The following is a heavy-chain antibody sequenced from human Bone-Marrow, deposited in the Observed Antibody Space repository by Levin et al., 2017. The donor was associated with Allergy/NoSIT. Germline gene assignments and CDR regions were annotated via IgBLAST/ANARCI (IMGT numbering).Heavy chain of an antibody. CDR2: IYYSGST. D-gene: IGHD3-10*01. CDR3: ASDRGSGSDNWFDP. Sequence: SQTLSLTCTVSGGSISSGGYYWSWIRQHPGKGLEWIGYIYYSGSTYYNPSLKSRVTISVDTSKNQFSLKLSSVTAADTAVYYCASDRGSGSDNWFDPWGQGTLVTVSS. V-gene: IGHV4-31*03. J-gene: IGHJ5*02. CDR1: GGSISSGGYY.